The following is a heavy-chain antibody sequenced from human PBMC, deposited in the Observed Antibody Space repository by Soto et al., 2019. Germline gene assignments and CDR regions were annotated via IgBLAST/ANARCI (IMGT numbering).Heavy chain of an antibody. CDR2: IYATGTT. D-gene: IGHD1-1*01. CDR3: VRDGTKTLRDWFDP. Sequence: ETLSGTCPVSGGSISGFYWSWIRKSAGKGLEWIGRIYATGTTDYNPSLKSRVMMSVDTSKKQFSLKLRSVTAADTAVYYCVRDGTKTLRDWFDPWGQGISVTVYS. CDR1: GGSISGFY. V-gene: IGHV4-4*07. J-gene: IGHJ5*02.